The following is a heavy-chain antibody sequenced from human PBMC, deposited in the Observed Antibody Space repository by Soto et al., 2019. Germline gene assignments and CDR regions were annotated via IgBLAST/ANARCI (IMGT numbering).Heavy chain of an antibody. J-gene: IGHJ4*02. CDR1: GFTFSTYW. Sequence: EVQLVESGGGLVQPGGSLRLSCAASGFTFSTYWMTWVRQAPGKGLEWVANIKEDGSEKYTVDSMKGRFTISRDNAQDSGYLEMNRLRPEDTAVYFCARDTAVPRGGSDYWGQGILVTVSS. CDR3: ARDTAVPRGGSDY. D-gene: IGHD2-15*01. V-gene: IGHV3-7*03. CDR2: IKEDGSEK.